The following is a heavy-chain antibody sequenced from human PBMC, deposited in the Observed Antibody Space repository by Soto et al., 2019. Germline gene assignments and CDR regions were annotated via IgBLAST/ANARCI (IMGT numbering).Heavy chain of an antibody. CDR1: GGTFSSYA. CDR2: IIPIFGTA. Sequence: QVQLVQSGAEVKKPGSSVKVSCKASGGTFSSYAISWVRQAPGQGLEWMGGIIPIFGTANYAQKFQGRVTITADESTSAASMELSSLRSGVTAGYYCARYHGFWLRNHWYVDLWGRGTLVTVSS. J-gene: IGHJ2*01. CDR3: ARYHGFWLRNHWYVDL. D-gene: IGHD5-12*01. V-gene: IGHV1-69*12.